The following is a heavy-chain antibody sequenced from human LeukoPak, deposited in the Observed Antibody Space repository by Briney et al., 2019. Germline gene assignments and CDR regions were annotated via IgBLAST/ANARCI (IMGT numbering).Heavy chain of an antibody. D-gene: IGHD1-26*01. CDR3: ARDYYGY. J-gene: IGHJ4*02. V-gene: IGHV3-11*04. Sequence: GGSLRLSCAASGFTFSDYYMSWMRQAPGKGLEWVSYISTGVSSKFYAESVKGRFTISRDNAKNTLHLQMNSMRVEDTAVYYCARDYYGYWREGTLVTVSS. CDR2: ISTGVSSK. CDR1: GFTFSDYY.